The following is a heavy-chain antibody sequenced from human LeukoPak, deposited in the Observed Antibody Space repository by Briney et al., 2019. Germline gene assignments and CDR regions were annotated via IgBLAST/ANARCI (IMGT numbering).Heavy chain of an antibody. J-gene: IGHJ3*02. CDR3: TTGRGAFDI. Sequence: SGGSLRLSCAASGFTFSIAWMNWVRQAPGKGLEWVGRIKSKTDGGTTDYAAPVKGRLTISREESKTTLYLQMNSLKTEDTAVYYCTTGRGAFDIWGQGTMVTVSS. D-gene: IGHD3-10*01. V-gene: IGHV3-15*01. CDR2: IKSKTDGGTT. CDR1: GFTFSIAW.